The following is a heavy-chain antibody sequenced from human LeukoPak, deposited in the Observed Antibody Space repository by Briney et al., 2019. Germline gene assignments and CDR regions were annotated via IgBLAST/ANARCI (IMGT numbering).Heavy chain of an antibody. J-gene: IGHJ4*02. CDR2: IYYSGST. CDR1: GGSISSGDYY. Sequence: SETLSLTCTVSGGSISSGDYYWSWIRQPPGKGLEWIGYIYYSGSTNYNPSLKSRVTISVDTSKNQFSLKLSSVTAADTAVYYCARSFSDFWSHFDYWGQGTLVTVSS. V-gene: IGHV4-30-4*01. CDR3: ARSFSDFWSHFDY. D-gene: IGHD3-3*01.